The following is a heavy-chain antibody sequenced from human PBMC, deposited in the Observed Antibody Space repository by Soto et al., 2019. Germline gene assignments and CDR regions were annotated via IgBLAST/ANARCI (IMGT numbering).Heavy chain of an antibody. CDR3: WRDVI. CDR1: GFTFSSYG. V-gene: IGHV3-33*01. CDR2: IWYDGSNK. J-gene: IGHJ4*02. Sequence: GGSLRLSCAASGFTFSSYGMHWVRQAPGKGLEWVAFIWYDGSNKYYADSVKGRFTISRGNSKNTLYLQMNSLRAEETAVYYWWRDVIWGQGTQVTVSS.